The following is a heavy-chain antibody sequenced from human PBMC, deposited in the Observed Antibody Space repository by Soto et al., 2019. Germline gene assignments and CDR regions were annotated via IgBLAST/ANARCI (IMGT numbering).Heavy chain of an antibody. V-gene: IGHV3-74*01. Sequence: WWSLRLSCAASVFTFSSYWMHWCRQAPGKGLVWVSRINSDGSSTSYADSVKGRFTISRDNAKNTLYLQMNSLRAEDTAVYYCARDPEYYDFWSGPELYYYGMDVWGQGTTVTVSS. CDR1: VFTFSSYW. CDR2: INSDGSST. J-gene: IGHJ6*02. D-gene: IGHD3-3*01. CDR3: ARDPEYYDFWSGPELYYYGMDV.